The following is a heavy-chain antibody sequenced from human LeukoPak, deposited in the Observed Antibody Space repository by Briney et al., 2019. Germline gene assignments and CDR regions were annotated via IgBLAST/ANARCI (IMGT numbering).Heavy chain of an antibody. CDR2: IYYSGST. Sequence: SETLSLTCTVSGGSISSSSYYWGWIRQPPGKGLEWIGSIYYSGSTYYNPSLKSRVTISVDTSKNQFSLKLSSVTAADTAVYYCARYLGETMVRELENTQLFDYWGQGTLVTVSS. CDR1: GGSISSSSYY. V-gene: IGHV4-39*01. D-gene: IGHD3-10*01. CDR3: ARYLGETMVRELENTQLFDY. J-gene: IGHJ4*02.